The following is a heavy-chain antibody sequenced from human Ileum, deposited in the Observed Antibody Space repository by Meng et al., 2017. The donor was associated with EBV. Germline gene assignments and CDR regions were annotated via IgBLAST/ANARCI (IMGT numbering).Heavy chain of an antibody. Sequence: VQRQGSGPGMVKPSGPRSLTSVFSGDFISSSHWWNWVCQPPGKGLEWIGEMHPSGSTYYNPSLKSRVTISLDTFNNQFFLRLTSLTAADTAVYYCAKANDYSLNSWGQGTLVTVSS. V-gene: IGHV4-4*02. CDR2: MHPSGST. J-gene: IGHJ4*02. CDR1: GDFISSSHW. D-gene: IGHD4-11*01. CDR3: AKANDYSLNS.